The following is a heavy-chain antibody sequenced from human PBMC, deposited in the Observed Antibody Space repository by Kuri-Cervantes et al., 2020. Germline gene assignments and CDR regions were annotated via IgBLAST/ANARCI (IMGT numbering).Heavy chain of an antibody. D-gene: IGHD6-13*01. J-gene: IGHJ4*02. CDR1: GYTFTGYY. V-gene: IGHV1-2*02. Sequence: ASVKVSCKASGYTFTGYYMHWVRQAPGQGLEWMGWINPNSGGTNYAQKFQGRVTMTRDTSTSTVYMELSSLRSEDTAVYYCARDRGIAAAGSSHLDYWGQGTLVTVSS. CDR2: INPNSGGT. CDR3: ARDRGIAAAGSSHLDY.